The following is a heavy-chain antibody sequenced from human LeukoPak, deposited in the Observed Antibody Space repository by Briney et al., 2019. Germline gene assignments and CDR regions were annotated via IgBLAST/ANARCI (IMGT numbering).Heavy chain of an antibody. CDR3: AKEGRSLQAY. CDR1: GFPFSSYW. CDR2: IKQDGSKK. D-gene: IGHD5-24*01. J-gene: IGHJ4*02. V-gene: IGHV3-7*03. Sequence: GGSLRLSCVASGFPFSSYWMTWVRQAPGKGLEWVANIKQDGSKKSYVDSVKGRFTISRDNAKNSLYLQMNSLRVEDTAVYYCAKEGRSLQAYWGQGTLVTVSS.